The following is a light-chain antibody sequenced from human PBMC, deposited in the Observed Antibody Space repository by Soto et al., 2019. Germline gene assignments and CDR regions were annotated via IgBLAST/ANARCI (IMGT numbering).Light chain of an antibody. CDR2: DVS. Sequence: QSALTQPASVSGSPGQSITISCTGTSSDVGGYEYVSWYQQHPGKATKLIIYDVSDRPSGVSNRFSGSKSGNTASLAISGLQAEDEAEYYCSSYTTSSPLGVFGTGTKLTVL. V-gene: IGLV2-14*03. J-gene: IGLJ1*01. CDR1: SSDVGGYEY. CDR3: SSYTTSSPLGV.